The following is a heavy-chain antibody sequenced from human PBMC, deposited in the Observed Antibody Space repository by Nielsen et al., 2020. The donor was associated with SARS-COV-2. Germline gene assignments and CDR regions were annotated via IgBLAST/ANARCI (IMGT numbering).Heavy chain of an antibody. CDR3: AREVGDTMVRGVPDV. Sequence: GESLKISCAASGFTFSSYGMHWVRQAPGKGLEWVAVIWYDGSNKYYADSVKGRFTISRDNSKNTLYLQMNSLRAEDTAVYYCAREVGDTMVRGVPDVWGQGTTVTVSS. V-gene: IGHV3-33*01. J-gene: IGHJ6*02. CDR2: IWYDGSNK. D-gene: IGHD3-10*01. CDR1: GFTFSSYG.